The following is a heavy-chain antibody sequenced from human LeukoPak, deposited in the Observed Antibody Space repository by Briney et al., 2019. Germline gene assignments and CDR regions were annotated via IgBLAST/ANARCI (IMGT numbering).Heavy chain of an antibody. CDR1: GGTFSSYA. D-gene: IGHD2-2*01. CDR3: ASRYYCSSTSCYEGAPYYYYGMDV. V-gene: IGHV1-69*13. J-gene: IGHJ6*04. Sequence: SVKVSCKASGGTFSSYAISWVRQAPGQGLEWMGGSIPIFGTANYAQKFQGRVTITADESTSTAYMELSSLRSEDTAVYYCASRYYCSSTSCYEGAPYYYYGMDVWGKGTTVTVSS. CDR2: SIPIFGTA.